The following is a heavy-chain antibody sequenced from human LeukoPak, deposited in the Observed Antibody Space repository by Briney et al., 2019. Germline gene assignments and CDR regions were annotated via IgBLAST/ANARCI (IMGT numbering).Heavy chain of an antibody. V-gene: IGHV3-20*04. D-gene: IGHD3-3*01. CDR1: GFTFDDYG. Sequence: PGGSLRLSCAASGFTFDDYGMSWVRQAPGKGLEWVSGINWNGGSTGYADSVKGRFTISRDNAKNSLYLQMNSLRAEDTALYYCARAGARHDFWSGYSYYYYMDVWAKGTTITVSS. CDR3: ARAGARHDFWSGYSYYYYMDV. CDR2: INWNGGST. J-gene: IGHJ6*03.